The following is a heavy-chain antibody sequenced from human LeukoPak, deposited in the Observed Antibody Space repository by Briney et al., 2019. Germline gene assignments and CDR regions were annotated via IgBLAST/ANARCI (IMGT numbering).Heavy chain of an antibody. CDR2: ISGSGGST. V-gene: IGHV3-23*01. J-gene: IGHJ3*02. CDR3: ARPKNRENYWRAFDI. D-gene: IGHD1-7*01. Sequence: GGSLRLSCAASGFTFSSYAMSWVRQAPGKGLEWVSAISGSGGSTYYADSVKGRFTISRDNSKNTLYLQMNSLRAEDTAVYCCARPKNRENYWRAFDIWGQGTMVTVSS. CDR1: GFTFSSYA.